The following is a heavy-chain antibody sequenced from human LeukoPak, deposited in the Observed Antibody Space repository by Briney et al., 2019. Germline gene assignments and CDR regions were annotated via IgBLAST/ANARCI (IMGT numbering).Heavy chain of an antibody. CDR1: GGSISNYY. V-gene: IGHV4-59*01. CDR2: IYYSGST. J-gene: IGHJ4*02. Sequence: SETLSLTCTVSGGSISNYYWSWVRQPPGKGLEWIGYIYYSGSTNYNPSLKSGVTISVDTSKNQFSMKLSSVTAADTSVYYCARGGGYSSSTINFDYWGQGSLVTVSS. CDR3: ARGGGYSSSTINFDY. D-gene: IGHD6-6*01.